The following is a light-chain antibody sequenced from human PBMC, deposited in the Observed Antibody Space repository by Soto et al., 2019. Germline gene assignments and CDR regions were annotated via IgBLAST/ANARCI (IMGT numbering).Light chain of an antibody. CDR1: QDIGTT. J-gene: IGKJ4*01. V-gene: IGKV1-33*01. CDR3: QDYSGLHPFA. CDR2: DAS. Sequence: DIQMTQSPASLSASVGDRVTITFRASQDIGTTVNWYQQKPMKAPKLLIYDASTLETGVPVMCSGSRSVTTFTFPIGRMKPDDIATYCFQDYSGLHPFAIGGGTKVEL.